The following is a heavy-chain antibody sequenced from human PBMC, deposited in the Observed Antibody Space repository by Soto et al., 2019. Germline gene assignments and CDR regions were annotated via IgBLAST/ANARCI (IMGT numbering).Heavy chain of an antibody. CDR1: GLTFSSYW. Sequence: GGSLRLSCAASGLTFSSYWMHWVRQAPGKGLVWVSRISSGGSSTSYADSVKGRFTISRDNSKNTLYLQMNSLRAEDTAVYYCAKLLRYFDWLLYPPYDAFDIWGQGTMVTVSS. CDR3: AKLLRYFDWLLYPPYDAFDI. CDR2: ISSGGSST. V-gene: IGHV3-74*01. D-gene: IGHD3-9*01. J-gene: IGHJ3*02.